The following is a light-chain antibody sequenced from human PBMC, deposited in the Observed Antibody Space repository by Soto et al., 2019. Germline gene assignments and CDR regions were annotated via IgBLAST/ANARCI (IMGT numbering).Light chain of an antibody. CDR3: HQHGPVPYT. V-gene: IGKV1-8*01. CDR1: QGISSY. CDR2: AAS. Sequence: AIRMTQSPSSLSASTGDRVTITCRASQGISSYLAWYQQKPGKAPKLLIYAASTLQSGVPSRFSGSGSGTDFTLTINRLEPEDFAVYYCHQHGPVPYTFGQGTKLEIK. J-gene: IGKJ2*01.